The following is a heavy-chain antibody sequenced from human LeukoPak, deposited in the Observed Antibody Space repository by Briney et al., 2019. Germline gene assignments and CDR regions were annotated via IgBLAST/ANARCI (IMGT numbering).Heavy chain of an antibody. J-gene: IGHJ6*03. CDR3: ARVLYGSGSYYSYYYYYMDV. CDR2: IYYSGST. V-gene: IGHV4-59*01. D-gene: IGHD3-10*01. Sequence: SETLSLTCTVSGGSISSYYWSWIRQPPGKGLEWIGYIYYSGSTNYNPSLKSRVTISVDTSKNQFSLKLSSVTAADTAVYYCARVLYGSGSYYSYYYYYMDVWGKGTTVTISS. CDR1: GGSISSYY.